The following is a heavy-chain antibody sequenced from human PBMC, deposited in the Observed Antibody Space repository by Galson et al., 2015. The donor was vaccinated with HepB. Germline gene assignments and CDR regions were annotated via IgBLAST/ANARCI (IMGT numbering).Heavy chain of an antibody. D-gene: IGHD3-10*01. J-gene: IGHJ6*02. V-gene: IGHV1-46*01. Sequence: SVKVSCKASGYTFTHYYMHWVRQAPGQGLEWMGIINPSDGDTTYAQKFQGRLTVTKDTSTSTVYMELRSLNSEDTAVYYCAREDITMAESGMDVWGQGTTVTVSS. CDR1: GYTFTHYY. CDR2: INPSDGDT. CDR3: AREDITMAESGMDV.